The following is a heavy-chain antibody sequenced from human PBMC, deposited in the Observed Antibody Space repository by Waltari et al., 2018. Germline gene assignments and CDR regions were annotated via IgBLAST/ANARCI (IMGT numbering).Heavy chain of an antibody. Sequence: EVQLLQSGAELKEPGTTVRISCKVSGYTFSDYFKPWVQQAPGKGLRWMGLVDPEDGETIYADNFQGRVTISADTSTDTAFMELSSLRSEDTAVFYCATALGDSSSASRPFDFWGQGTMITVSS. D-gene: IGHD6-19*01. CDR2: VDPEDGET. J-gene: IGHJ3*01. CDR3: ATALGDSSSASRPFDF. CDR1: GYTFSDYF. V-gene: IGHV1-69-2*01.